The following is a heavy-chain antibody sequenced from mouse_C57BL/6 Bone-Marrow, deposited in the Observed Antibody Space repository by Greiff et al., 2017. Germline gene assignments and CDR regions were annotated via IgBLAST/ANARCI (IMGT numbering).Heavy chain of an antibody. CDR1: GYTFTDYY. Sequence: VQLQQSGPVLVKPGASVKMSCKASGYTFTDYYMNWVKQSHGKSLEWIGVINPYNGGTSYNQKFKGKATLTVDKSSSTAYMELNSLTSEDSAVYYCARLDGYYGYWGQGTTLTVSS. CDR3: ARLDGYYGY. V-gene: IGHV1-19*01. D-gene: IGHD2-3*01. CDR2: INPYNGGT. J-gene: IGHJ2*01.